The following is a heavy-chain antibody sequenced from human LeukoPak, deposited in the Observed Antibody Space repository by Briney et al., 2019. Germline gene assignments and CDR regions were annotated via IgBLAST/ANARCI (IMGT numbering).Heavy chain of an antibody. J-gene: IGHJ3*01. V-gene: IGHV3-33*06. Sequence: GGSLRLSCAASGIIFSEFGMHWVRQAPGKGLEWMAIIWYDGSNKYYADSVKGRFTISRDNSQNTMYLQMNSLRAEDSAVYYCAKATCSGASCFSNSHDAFDVWGQGTMVTVSS. CDR2: IWYDGSNK. CDR3: AKATCSGASCFSNSHDAFDV. D-gene: IGHD2-15*01. CDR1: GIIFSEFG.